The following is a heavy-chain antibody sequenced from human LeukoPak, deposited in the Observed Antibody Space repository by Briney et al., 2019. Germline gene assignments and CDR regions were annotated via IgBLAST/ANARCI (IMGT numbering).Heavy chain of an antibody. Sequence: GGSLRLSCAASGFTLSSYAMSWVRQAPGKGLEWVSAISDSGNTYHADSVKGRFTISRDNSKNTLYLQMNTLRAEDTAVYYCAKETHGELGDYWGQGTLVTVSS. J-gene: IGHJ4*02. CDR1: GFTLSSYA. D-gene: IGHD1-26*01. CDR2: ISDSGNT. V-gene: IGHV3-23*01. CDR3: AKETHGELGDY.